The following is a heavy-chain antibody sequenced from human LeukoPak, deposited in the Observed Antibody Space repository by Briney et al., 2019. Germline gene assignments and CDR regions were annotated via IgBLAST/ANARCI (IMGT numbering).Heavy chain of an antibody. CDR1: GFTFSSYW. D-gene: IGHD6-13*01. Sequence: GGSLRLSCAASGFTFSSYWMHWVRQAPGKGLVWVSRINSDGISTKYADSVKGRFTISRDNAKNTLFLQMNSLRAQDTAVYHCASAPPGIAAYFDYWGQGTLVTVSS. CDR3: ASAPPGIAAYFDY. CDR2: INSDGIST. J-gene: IGHJ4*02. V-gene: IGHV3-74*03.